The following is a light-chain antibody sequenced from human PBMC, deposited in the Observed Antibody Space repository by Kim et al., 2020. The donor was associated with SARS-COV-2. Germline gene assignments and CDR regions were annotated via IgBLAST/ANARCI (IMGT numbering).Light chain of an antibody. CDR2: GAS. CDR1: QTIPSTL. Sequence: STGERATLACRASQTIPSTLLAWYQQKPGQAPRRLVYGASSRATGIPDRFSGSGSGTDFTLIISRLEPEDFAIYYCQNYGSSPWTFGQGTKVDIK. V-gene: IGKV3-20*01. J-gene: IGKJ1*01. CDR3: QNYGSSPWT.